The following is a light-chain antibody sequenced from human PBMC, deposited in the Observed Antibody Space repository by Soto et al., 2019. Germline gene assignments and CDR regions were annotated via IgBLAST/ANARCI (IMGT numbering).Light chain of an antibody. CDR1: NIGTKS. J-gene: IGLJ2*01. Sequence: SYELTQPPSVSVAPGKTARTTCGGDNIGTKSVHWYQQKPGQAPVLVIYYSSDRPSGIPERFSGSNSGNTATLTISRVEAGDEADYYCQVWDSSSVVFGGGTKLTVL. CDR3: QVWDSSSVV. CDR2: YSS. V-gene: IGLV3-21*04.